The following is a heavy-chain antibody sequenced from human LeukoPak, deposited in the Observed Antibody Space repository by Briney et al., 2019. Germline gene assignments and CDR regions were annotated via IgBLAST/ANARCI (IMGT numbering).Heavy chain of an antibody. J-gene: IGHJ4*02. V-gene: IGHV4-59*12. D-gene: IGHD2-15*01. CDR3: ARDRDRYSFDY. CDR1: GASISSYY. Sequence: SETLYLTCTVSGASISSYYWSWIRQPPGKGLEWIGYIYYSGNTNYNPSLKSRVTISADTSKNQFSLKLNSVTAADTAVYYCARDRDRYSFDYWGQGTLVTVSS. CDR2: IYYSGNT.